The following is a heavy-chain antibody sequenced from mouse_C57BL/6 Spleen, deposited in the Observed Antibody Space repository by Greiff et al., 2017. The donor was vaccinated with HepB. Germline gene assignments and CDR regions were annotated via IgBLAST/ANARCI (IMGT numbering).Heavy chain of an antibody. D-gene: IGHD1-1*01. CDR3: ATHYYGSSHLFAY. CDR2: IWSGGST. CDR1: GFSLTSYG. V-gene: IGHV2-2*01. J-gene: IGHJ3*01. Sequence: VQLQQSGPGLVQPSQSLSITCTVSGFSLTSYGVHWVRQSPGKGLEWLGVIWSGGSTDYNAAFISRLSISKDNSKSQVFFKMNSLQADDTAIYYCATHYYGSSHLFAYWGQGTLVTVSA.